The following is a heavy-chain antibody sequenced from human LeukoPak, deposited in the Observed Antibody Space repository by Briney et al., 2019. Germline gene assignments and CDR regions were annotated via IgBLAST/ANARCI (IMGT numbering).Heavy chain of an antibody. V-gene: IGHV4-4*02. D-gene: IGHD5-18*01. J-gene: IGHJ5*02. Sequence: SETLSLTCAVSGGSTSSSNWWSWVRQPPGKGLEWIGEIYHSGSTNYNPSLKSRVTISVDKSKNQFSLKLSSVTAADTAVYYCASTVDTAMVSFDPWGQGTLVTVSS. CDR2: IYHSGST. CDR3: ASTVDTAMVSFDP. CDR1: GGSTSSSNW.